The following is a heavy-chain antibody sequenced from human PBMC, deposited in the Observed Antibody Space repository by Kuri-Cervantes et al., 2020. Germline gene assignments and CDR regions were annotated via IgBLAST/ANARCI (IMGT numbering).Heavy chain of an antibody. V-gene: IGHV3-48*04. Sequence: GESLKISCAASGFTFSSYWMHWVRQAPGKGLEWVSYISSSGNTIYYADSVKGRFTISRDDAKNSLYLQMNSLRAEDTAMYYCARKMATRSYYYYNGLDVWGQGTTVTVSS. CDR3: ARKMATRSYYYYNGLDV. J-gene: IGHJ6*02. CDR1: GFTFSSYW. D-gene: IGHD5-24*01. CDR2: ISSSGNTI.